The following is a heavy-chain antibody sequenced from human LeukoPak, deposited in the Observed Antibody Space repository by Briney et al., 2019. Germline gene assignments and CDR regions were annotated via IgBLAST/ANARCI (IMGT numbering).Heavy chain of an antibody. J-gene: IGHJ6*02. Sequence: GGSLRLSCAASGFTFSSYDMHWVRQATGKGLEWVSAIGTAGDTYYPGSVKGRFTISRDNAKNSLYLQMNSLRAEDTAVYYCARNYDSSGYFLYYYGMDVWGQGTTVTVSS. CDR1: GFTFSSYD. CDR2: IGTAGDT. D-gene: IGHD3-22*01. V-gene: IGHV3-13*01. CDR3: ARNYDSSGYFLYYYGMDV.